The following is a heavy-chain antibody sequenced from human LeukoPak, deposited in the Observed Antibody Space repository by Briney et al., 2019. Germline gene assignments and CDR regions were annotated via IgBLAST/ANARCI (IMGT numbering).Heavy chain of an antibody. V-gene: IGHV3-48*03. Sequence: PGGSLRLSCAASGFTFGSYEMNWVRQAPGKGLEWVSYISSSGSTIYYADSVKGRFTISRDNAKNSLYLQMNSLRAEDTAVYYCARDSSNTLPAAISYYYYGMDVWGQGTTVTVSS. D-gene: IGHD2-2*01. J-gene: IGHJ6*02. CDR2: ISSSGSTI. CDR1: GFTFGSYE. CDR3: ARDSSNTLPAAISYYYYGMDV.